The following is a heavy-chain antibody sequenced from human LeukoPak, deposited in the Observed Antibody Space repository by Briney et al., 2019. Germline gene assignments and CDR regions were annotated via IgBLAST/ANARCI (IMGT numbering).Heavy chain of an antibody. CDR2: IYDNGNT. D-gene: IGHD5-18*01. Sequence: PSETLSLTCTVSGGSISSYYWNWIRQPPGKGLEWIGYIYDNGNTNYNPSLKSRVTISLDTSKNQFSLKLSSVTAADTAVYYCARTGAYSYSFDPWGQGTLVTVSS. V-gene: IGHV4-59*01. CDR1: GGSISSYY. CDR3: ARTGAYSYSFDP. J-gene: IGHJ5*02.